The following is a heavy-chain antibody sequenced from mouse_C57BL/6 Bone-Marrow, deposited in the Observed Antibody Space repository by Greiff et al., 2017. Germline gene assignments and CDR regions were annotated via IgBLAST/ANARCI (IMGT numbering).Heavy chain of an antibody. V-gene: IGHV8-8*01. CDR2: IWWDDDK. D-gene: IGHD6-1*01. J-gene: IGHJ2*01. Sequence: QVTLKESGPGILQPSQTLSMTCSFSGFSLSTCGLGVGWIRQPPGMGLEWLAHIWWDDDKYYNPALKSRLTISKDTSKNQVFLKVANVETSYTAPYYCARIAATGFDYLGQGTTLTVSS. CDR3: ARIAATGFDY. CDR1: GFSLSTCGLG.